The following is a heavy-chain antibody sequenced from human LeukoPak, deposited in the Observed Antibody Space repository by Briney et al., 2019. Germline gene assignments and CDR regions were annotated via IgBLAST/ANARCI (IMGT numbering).Heavy chain of an antibody. Sequence: PGRSLRLSCAASGFTFSSYAMSWVRHAPGKGLEWVSAISGSGGSTSSAASVKGRFTISRDNSKNTLYLQLNSLRAEDTAVYYCARFYCSGGSCRSYWGQGTLVTVSS. CDR1: GFTFSSYA. D-gene: IGHD2-15*01. CDR3: ARFYCSGGSCRSY. J-gene: IGHJ4*02. V-gene: IGHV3-23*01. CDR2: ISGSGGST.